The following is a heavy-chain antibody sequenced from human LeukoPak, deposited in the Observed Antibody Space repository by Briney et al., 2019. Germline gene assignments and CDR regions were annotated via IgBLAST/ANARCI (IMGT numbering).Heavy chain of an antibody. Sequence: GGSLRLSCAASGFTFSSYAMSWVRQAPGKGLEWVSAISGSGGSTYYAGSVKGRFTISRDNSKNTLYLQMNSLRAEDTAVYYCAKDVSMIVVVSPFDYWGQGTLVTVSS. D-gene: IGHD3-22*01. V-gene: IGHV3-23*01. CDR2: ISGSGGST. CDR1: GFTFSSYA. J-gene: IGHJ4*02. CDR3: AKDVSMIVVVSPFDY.